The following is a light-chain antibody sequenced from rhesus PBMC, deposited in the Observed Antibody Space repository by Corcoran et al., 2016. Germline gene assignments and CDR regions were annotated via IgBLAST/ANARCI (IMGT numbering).Light chain of an antibody. CDR1: QGISNY. CDR2: YAS. Sequence: DIQMTQSPSSLSASVGDTVTITCRASQGISNYLAWYQQTPGKAPKPLIYYASHLESGVPSRFSGSGAWTDFTLTISSLQPEDIATYYCQQHNSYPTTFGQGTKVEIK. V-gene: IGKV1S14*01. CDR3: QQHNSYPTT. J-gene: IGKJ1*01.